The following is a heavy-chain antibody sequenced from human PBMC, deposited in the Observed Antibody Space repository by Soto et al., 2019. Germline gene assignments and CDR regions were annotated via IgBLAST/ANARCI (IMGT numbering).Heavy chain of an antibody. D-gene: IGHD6-13*01. V-gene: IGHV6-1*01. J-gene: IGHJ3*02. CDR1: GDSVSSNSAA. Sequence: PSQTLSLTCAISGDSVSSNSAAWNWIRQSPSRGLEWLGRTYYRSKWYNDYAVSVKSRITINPDTSKNQFSLQLNSVTPEGTAVYYCAREMGAAAGGGAAFDIWGQGTMVTVSS. CDR2: TYYRSKWYN. CDR3: AREMGAAAGGGAAFDI.